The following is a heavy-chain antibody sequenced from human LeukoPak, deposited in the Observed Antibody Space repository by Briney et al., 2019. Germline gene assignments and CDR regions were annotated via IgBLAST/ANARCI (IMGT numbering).Heavy chain of an antibody. Sequence: SETLSLTCAVYSGSFSGYYWSWIRQPPGKGLEWIGEINHSGSTNYNPSFKSRVTISVDTSKNQFSLKLSSVTAADTAVYYCARGKILWFGELSRFDYWGQGTLVTVSS. CDR3: ARGKILWFGELSRFDY. D-gene: IGHD3-10*01. J-gene: IGHJ4*02. V-gene: IGHV4-34*01. CDR1: SGSFSGYY. CDR2: INHSGST.